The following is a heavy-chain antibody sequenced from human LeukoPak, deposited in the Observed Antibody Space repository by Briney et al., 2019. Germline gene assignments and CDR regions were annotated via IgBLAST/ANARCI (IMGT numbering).Heavy chain of an antibody. CDR1: GFTFDDYA. Sequence: QPGRSLRLSCAASGFTFDDYAMHWVRQAPGKGLEWVSGISWNSGSIGYADSVKGRFTISRDNAKNSLYLQMNSLRAEDTALYYCAKDRWLQPTRGYFDYWGQGTLVTVSS. V-gene: IGHV3-9*01. CDR3: AKDRWLQPTRGYFDY. J-gene: IGHJ4*02. CDR2: ISWNSGSI. D-gene: IGHD5-24*01.